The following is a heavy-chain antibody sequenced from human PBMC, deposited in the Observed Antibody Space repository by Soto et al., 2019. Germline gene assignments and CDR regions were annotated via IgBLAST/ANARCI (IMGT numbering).Heavy chain of an antibody. D-gene: IGHD6-13*01. J-gene: IGHJ4*02. Sequence: EVQLLESGGGLIQPGGSLRLSCAASGLTFRSYAMSWVRQAPGKGLEWVSAISDSGGKTYYADSVKGRFTFSRDNSKNTLYLQMNSLRAEDTAVYYCARDRKVWQYWGQGTLVTVSS. V-gene: IGHV3-23*01. CDR2: ISDSGGKT. CDR3: ARDRKVWQY. CDR1: GLTFRSYA.